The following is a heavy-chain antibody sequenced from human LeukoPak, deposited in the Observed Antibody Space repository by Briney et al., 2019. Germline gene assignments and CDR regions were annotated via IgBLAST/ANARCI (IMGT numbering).Heavy chain of an antibody. CDR2: ISSSDSTI. CDR3: ARGDGYNAFDY. J-gene: IGHJ4*02. D-gene: IGHD5-24*01. V-gene: IGHV3-48*03. Sequence: GGSLRLSCAASGFTFSSYEMNWVRQAPGKGLEWVSYISSSDSTIYYADSVKGRFTISRDNAKNSLYLQMNSLRAEDTAVYYCARGDGYNAFDYWGQGTLVTVSS. CDR1: GFTFSSYE.